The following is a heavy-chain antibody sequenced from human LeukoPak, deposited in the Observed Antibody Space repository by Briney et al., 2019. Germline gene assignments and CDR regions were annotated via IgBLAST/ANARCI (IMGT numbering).Heavy chain of an antibody. D-gene: IGHD6-19*01. CDR1: GGTFSSYY. Sequence: QTGGSLRLSCIVSGGTFSSYYMTWVRQAPGKGLEWVANIKQDGSEKFYVDSVKGRFTISRDNAKNSLYLQMNSLRVEDTAMYYCGYGSGWIFDCRGQGALVTVSS. V-gene: IGHV3-7*01. J-gene: IGHJ4*02. CDR3: GYGSGWIFDC. CDR2: IKQDGSEK.